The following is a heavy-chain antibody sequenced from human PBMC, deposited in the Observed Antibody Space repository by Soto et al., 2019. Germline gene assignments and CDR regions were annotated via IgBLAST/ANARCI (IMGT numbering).Heavy chain of an antibody. Sequence: QIQLVQSGGEVKKPGASVKVSCKSSGYTFISHSMTWVRQAPGQGLEWMGRISAYNGNTNYAQKLQERATMTTDTSTRTAYMELRSVSSDYTAVDYCASGAFCGVAQWCRDMDVWGQGTTVTVSS. CDR1: GYTFISHS. V-gene: IGHV1-18*01. CDR3: ASGAFCGVAQWCRDMDV. D-gene: IGHD2-21*01. CDR2: ISAYNGNT. J-gene: IGHJ6*02.